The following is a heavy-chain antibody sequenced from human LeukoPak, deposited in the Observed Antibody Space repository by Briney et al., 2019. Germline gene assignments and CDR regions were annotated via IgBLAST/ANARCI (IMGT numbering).Heavy chain of an antibody. V-gene: IGHV1-24*01. CDR3: APNPRHSGSLLGDNWFDP. J-gene: IGHJ5*02. Sequence: ASVKVSCKVSGYTLTELSMHWVRQAPGKELEWMGGFDPEDGETIYAQKFQGRVTMTEDTSTDTAYMELSSLRSEDTAVYYCAPNPRHSGSLLGDNWFDPWGQGTLVTVSS. CDR2: FDPEDGET. CDR1: GYTLTELS. D-gene: IGHD1-26*01.